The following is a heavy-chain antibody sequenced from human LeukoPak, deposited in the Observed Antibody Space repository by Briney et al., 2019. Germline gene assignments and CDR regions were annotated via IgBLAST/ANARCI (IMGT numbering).Heavy chain of an antibody. CDR3: ARDRSLSVAGIFDY. D-gene: IGHD6-19*01. Sequence: GGSLRLSCTGSGFTFSNYRMNWVRQAPGKGLEWISYSNSGGSPVSYAESVHGRFTISRDNAKNSLYLQMNSLRDEDTAVYYCARDRSLSVAGIFDYWGRGTLVTVSS. CDR2: SNSGGSPV. V-gene: IGHV3-48*02. J-gene: IGHJ4*02. CDR1: GFTFSNYR.